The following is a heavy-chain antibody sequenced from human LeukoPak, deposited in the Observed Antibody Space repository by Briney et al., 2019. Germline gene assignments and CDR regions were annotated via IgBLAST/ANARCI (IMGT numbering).Heavy chain of an antibody. D-gene: IGHD6-19*01. J-gene: IGHJ6*03. V-gene: IGHV5-51*01. CDR1: GYSFTSYW. Sequence: PGESPKISCKGSGYSFTSYWIGWVRQMPGKGLEWMGIIYPGDSDTRYSPSFQGQVTISADKSISTAYLQWSSLKASDTAMYYCARRVGRSSGIAVAGYYYYYYMDVWGKGTTVTVSS. CDR3: ARRVGRSSGIAVAGYYYYYYMDV. CDR2: IYPGDSDT.